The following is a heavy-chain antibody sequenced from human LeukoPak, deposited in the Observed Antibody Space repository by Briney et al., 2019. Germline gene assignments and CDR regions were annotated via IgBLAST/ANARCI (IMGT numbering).Heavy chain of an antibody. J-gene: IGHJ4*02. V-gene: IGHV1-18*01. CDR2: ISAYNGNT. Sequence: ASVKVSCKASGYTFTSYGISWVRQAPGQGLEWMGWISAYNGNTNYAQKLQGRVTMTTDTSTSTAYMELRSLRSEDTAVCYCARGGSYDILTDYSPDYYFDYWGQGTLVTVSS. D-gene: IGHD3-9*01. CDR1: GYTFTSYG. CDR3: ARGGSYDILTDYSPDYYFDY.